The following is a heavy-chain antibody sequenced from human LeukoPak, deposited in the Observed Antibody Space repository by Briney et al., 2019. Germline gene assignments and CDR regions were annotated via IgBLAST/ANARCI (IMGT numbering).Heavy chain of an antibody. V-gene: IGHV3-48*03. J-gene: IGHJ4*02. CDR2: ISSSGSTI. CDR1: GFTLSSYE. D-gene: IGHD3-22*01. CDR3: ARESSDYYDSSGYDSPETFDY. Sequence: GGSLRLSCAASGFTLSSYEMNWVRQAPGKGLEWVSYISSSGSTIYYADSVKGRFTISRDNAKNSLYLQMNSLRAEDTAVYYCARESSDYYDSSGYDSPETFDYWGQGTLVTVSS.